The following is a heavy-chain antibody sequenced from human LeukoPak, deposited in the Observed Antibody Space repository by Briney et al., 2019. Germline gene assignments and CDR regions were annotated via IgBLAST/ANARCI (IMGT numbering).Heavy chain of an antibody. V-gene: IGHV4-34*01. CDR2: INHSGST. CDR3: ARFIGDADY. D-gene: IGHD3-10*01. CDR1: GGSFSGYY. Sequence: PSETLSLNCAVYGGSFSGYYWSWIRQPPGKGLEWIGEINHSGSTNYNLSLKSRVTISVDTSKNQFSLKLSSVTAADTAVYYCARFIGDADYWGQGTLVTVSS. J-gene: IGHJ4*02.